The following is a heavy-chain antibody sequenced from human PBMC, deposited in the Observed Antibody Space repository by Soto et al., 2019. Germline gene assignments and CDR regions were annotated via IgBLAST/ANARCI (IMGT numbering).Heavy chain of an antibody. CDR2: INAGNGNT. Sequence: KACRDGFTSCSRRWARQAPGQRLEWMGWINAGNGNTKYSQKFQGRVTITRDTSASTAYMELSSLRSEDTAVYYCARGAIRYLDWLLSPFDYWGQGTLVTVSS. CDR1: RDGFTSCS. CDR3: ARGAIRYLDWLLSPFDY. D-gene: IGHD3-9*01. J-gene: IGHJ4*02. V-gene: IGHV1-3*01.